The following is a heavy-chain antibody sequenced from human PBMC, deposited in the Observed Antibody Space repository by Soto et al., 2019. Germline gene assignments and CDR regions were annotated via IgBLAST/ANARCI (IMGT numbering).Heavy chain of an antibody. Sequence: ASVKVSCKVSGYTLTELSMHWVRQAPGKGLEWMGGFDPEDGETIYAQKFQGRVTMTEDTSTDTAYMELSSLRSEDTVVYYCATYGRYSYAPPFDYWGQGTLVTVSS. J-gene: IGHJ4*02. CDR3: ATYGRYSYAPPFDY. V-gene: IGHV1-24*01. CDR2: FDPEDGET. CDR1: GYTLTELS. D-gene: IGHD5-18*01.